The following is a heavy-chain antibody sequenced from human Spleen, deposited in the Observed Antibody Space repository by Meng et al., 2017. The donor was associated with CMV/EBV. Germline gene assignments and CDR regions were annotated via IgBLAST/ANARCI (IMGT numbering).Heavy chain of an antibody. CDR1: GFTFSRYG. J-gene: IGHJ4*02. D-gene: IGHD3-3*01. Sequence: GFTFSRYGMHWVRQAPGKGLAWVAVIWYDGSYTYYADSVKGRFTISRDNYKSTVYLQMNSLRAEDTAVYYCAKTRREHYDFWSGADYWGQGTLVTVSS. CDR3: AKTRREHYDFWSGADY. CDR2: IWYDGSYT. V-gene: IGHV3-33*06.